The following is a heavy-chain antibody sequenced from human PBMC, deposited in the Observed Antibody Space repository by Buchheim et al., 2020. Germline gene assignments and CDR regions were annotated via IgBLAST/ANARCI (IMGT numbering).Heavy chain of an antibody. Sequence: QVQLVQSGDEMKKPGSSVKVSCKASGGTFATFAFNWVRQALGPRLEWMGGIIPLFGTPNYAQKFQDRLTITADVSTSTVYMELRSLTSDDTAVYYCARKEGDTAVTTFIFDYWGQGT. D-gene: IGHD5-18*01. CDR1: GGTFATFA. J-gene: IGHJ4*02. CDR3: ARKEGDTAVTTFIFDY. V-gene: IGHV1-69*01. CDR2: IIPLFGTP.